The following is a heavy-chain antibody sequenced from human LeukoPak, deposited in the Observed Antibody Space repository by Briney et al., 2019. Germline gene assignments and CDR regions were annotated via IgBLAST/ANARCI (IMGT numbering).Heavy chain of an antibody. CDR3: AKNSGSYDLHY. CDR2: ISGSGGST. D-gene: IGHD1-26*01. J-gene: IGHJ4*02. CDR1: GFTFSNYA. V-gene: IGHV3-23*01. Sequence: GGSLRLSCAASGFTFSNYAMSWVRQAPGKGLEWVSAISGSGGSTYYADSVKGRFTISRDNSKNTLYLQMNSLRAEYTAVYYCAKNSGSYDLHYWGQGTLVTVSS.